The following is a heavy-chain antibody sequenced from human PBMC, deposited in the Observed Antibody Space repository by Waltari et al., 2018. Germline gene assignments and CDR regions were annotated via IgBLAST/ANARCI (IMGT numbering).Heavy chain of an antibody. CDR2: IKQDGSEK. V-gene: IGHV3-7*01. CDR1: GFTFRSYW. CDR3: ASLCYRSLDV. Sequence: EVQLVESGGGLVQPGGSLRLSCAASGFTFRSYWMSWVRQAPGKGLEWVANIKQDGSEKYYVDSVKGRFTISRDNAKNSLYLQMNSLRAEDTAVYYCASLCYRSLDVWGKGTTVTVS. J-gene: IGHJ6*03. D-gene: IGHD2-2*01.